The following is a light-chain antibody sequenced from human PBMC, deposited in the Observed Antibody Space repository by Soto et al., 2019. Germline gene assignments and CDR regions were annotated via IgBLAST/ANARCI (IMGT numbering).Light chain of an antibody. CDR1: QSVSSN. CDR3: QQYNNWPPLYT. V-gene: IGKV3-15*01. CDR2: GAS. Sequence: EIVMTHSPATLSVSPGERATLSCRASQSVSSNLAWYQQKPDQAPRLLIYGASTRATGIPARFSGSGSGTEFNLTISSLQSEDFAVYYCQQYNNWPPLYTFGQGTKLEIK. J-gene: IGKJ2*01.